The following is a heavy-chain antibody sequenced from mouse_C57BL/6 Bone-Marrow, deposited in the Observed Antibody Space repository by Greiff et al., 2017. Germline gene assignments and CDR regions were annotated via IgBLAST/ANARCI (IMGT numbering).Heavy chain of an antibody. CDR3: TREMLRIYYYGSSYY. CDR1: GYTFTSYW. Sequence: EVKLVESGTVLARPGASVKMSCKTSGYTFTSYWMHWVKQRPGQGLEWIGAIYPGNSDTSYNQKFKGKAKLTAVTSASTAYMELSSLTNEDSAVYYCTREMLRIYYYGSSYYWGQGTTRTVSS. J-gene: IGHJ2*01. CDR2: IYPGNSDT. D-gene: IGHD1-1*01. V-gene: IGHV1-5*01.